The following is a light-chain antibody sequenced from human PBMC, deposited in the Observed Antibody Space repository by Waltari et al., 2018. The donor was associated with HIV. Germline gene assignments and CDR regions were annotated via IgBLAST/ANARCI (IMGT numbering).Light chain of an antibody. J-gene: IGKJ1*01. CDR2: GVF. CDR3: QQYNNWPTWT. CDR1: QSVSSN. Sequence: EIVMTQSPATLSVSPGERATLSCRASQSVSSNLAWYQQKPGQAPRLLMYGVFTRATGIPARFSGGGSGTEFTLTITSLQSEDFAVYYCQQYNNWPTWTFGQGTKVEIK. V-gene: IGKV3-15*01.